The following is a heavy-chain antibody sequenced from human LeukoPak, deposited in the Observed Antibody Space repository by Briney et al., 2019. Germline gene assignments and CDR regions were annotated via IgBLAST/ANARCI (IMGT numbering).Heavy chain of an antibody. CDR3: AREPYVWGSYHHQYYFDY. CDR2: ISSSGSTI. J-gene: IGHJ4*02. CDR1: GFTFSGYY. V-gene: IGHV3-11*04. Sequence: GGSLRLSCAASGFTFSGYYMSWIRQAPGKGLEWVSYISSSGSTIYYADSVKGRFTISRDNAKNSLYLQMNSLRAEDTAVYYCAREPYVWGSYHHQYYFDYWGQGTLVTVSS. D-gene: IGHD3-16*01.